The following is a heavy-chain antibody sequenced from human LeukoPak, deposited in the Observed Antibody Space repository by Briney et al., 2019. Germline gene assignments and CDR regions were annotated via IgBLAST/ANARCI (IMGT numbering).Heavy chain of an antibody. D-gene: IGHD4-17*01. Sequence: GGSLRLSCAASGFTFSSYSMNGVRQAPGKGREWVSSISSSTYIYYADSVKGRFPISRDNAKNSLYLQMNSLRAEDTAVYYCARLRTTMTSPYDHWGQGTLVTVSS. CDR2: ISSSTYI. J-gene: IGHJ4*02. CDR1: GFTFSSYS. CDR3: ARLRTTMTSPYDH. V-gene: IGHV3-21*06.